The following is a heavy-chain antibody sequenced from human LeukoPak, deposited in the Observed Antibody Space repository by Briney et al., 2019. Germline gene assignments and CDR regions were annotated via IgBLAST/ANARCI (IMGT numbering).Heavy chain of an antibody. CDR3: AKFSVVVIAAIATTFDY. D-gene: IGHD2-15*01. CDR2: IKQDGSEK. V-gene: IGHV3-7*03. Sequence: GGSLRLSCAASGFTLSSYWMSWVRQAPAKGREGVANIKQDGSEKYYVDSVKGRFNISRDNSKKSLYLQMDGLRAEDAAVYCCAKFSVVVIAAIATTFDYWGQGALVTVSS. CDR1: GFTLSSYW. J-gene: IGHJ4*02.